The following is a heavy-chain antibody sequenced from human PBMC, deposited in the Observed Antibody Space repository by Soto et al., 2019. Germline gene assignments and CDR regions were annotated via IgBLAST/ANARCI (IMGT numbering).Heavy chain of an antibody. CDR3: AKDHLTTTVTTVGY. D-gene: IGHD4-17*01. Sequence: QVQLVESGGGVVQPGRSLRLSCAASGFTFSNYGMHWVRQAPGKGLEWVAVISYHGSDKYYADSVKGRFTFSRDNSKNTLYLQMDSLRAEDTAVYYCAKDHLTTTVTTVGYWGQGTLVTVSS. CDR1: GFTFSNYG. CDR2: ISYHGSDK. J-gene: IGHJ4*02. V-gene: IGHV3-30*18.